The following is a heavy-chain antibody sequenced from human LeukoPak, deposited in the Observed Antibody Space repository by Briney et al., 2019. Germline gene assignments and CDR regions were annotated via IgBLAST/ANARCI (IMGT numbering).Heavy chain of an antibody. CDR3: AGRGIVTGYFDF. D-gene: IGHD3-9*01. Sequence: SEPLSLTCTVSDDSVTNSNFYWGWIRQSPGKGLEWIGSIFHSGSTNYNPSLKSRVTISVDTSKNQFYLRVRSVTAAETALYYCAGRGIVTGYFDFWGRGTLVTVSS. J-gene: IGHJ4*02. CDR1: DDSVTNSNFY. CDR2: IFHSGST. V-gene: IGHV4-39*01.